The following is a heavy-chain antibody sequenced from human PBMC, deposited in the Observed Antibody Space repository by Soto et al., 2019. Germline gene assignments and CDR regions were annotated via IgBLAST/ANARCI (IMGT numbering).Heavy chain of an antibody. CDR1: GFTFSSYA. J-gene: IGHJ4*02. CDR3: AKSLSSGRYHSGSYAFDY. CDR2: ISGSGGST. Sequence: PGGSLRLSCAASGFTFSSYAMSWVRQAPGKGLEWVSAISGSGGSTYYADSVKGRFTISRDNSKNTLYLQMNSLRAEDTAVYYCAKSLSSGRYHSGSYAFDYWGQGTLVTVSS. V-gene: IGHV3-23*01. D-gene: IGHD1-26*01.